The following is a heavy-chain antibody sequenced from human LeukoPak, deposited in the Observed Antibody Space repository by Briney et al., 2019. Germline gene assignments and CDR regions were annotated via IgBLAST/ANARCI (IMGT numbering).Heavy chain of an antibody. CDR2: IRGSGGST. CDR3: ARDRADYYYMDV. CDR1: GFTFSSYA. D-gene: IGHD6-13*01. J-gene: IGHJ6*03. Sequence: GGSLRLSCAASGFTFSSYAMSWVRQAPGKGLEWVSTIRGSGGSTHYADPVKGRFTISRDNSKNSLYLQMNSLRAEDTAVYYCARDRADYYYMDVWGKGTTVTISS. V-gene: IGHV3-23*01.